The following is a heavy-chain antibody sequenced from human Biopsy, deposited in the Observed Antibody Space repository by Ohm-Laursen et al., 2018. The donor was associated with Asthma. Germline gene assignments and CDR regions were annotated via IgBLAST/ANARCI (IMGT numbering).Heavy chain of an antibody. CDR3: ARQSGQDYGDSSGFDI. CDR2: ISYDGSNK. CDR1: RFNFRSYG. J-gene: IGHJ3*02. D-gene: IGHD3-22*01. Sequence: SLRLSCAASRFNFRSYGMHWVRQAPGKGLEWLAIISYDGSNKVYADSVRGRFTISRDNSRNRLYLQINRLTVEDSAVYFCARQSGQDYGDSSGFDIWGQGTKVAVSS. V-gene: IGHV3-30*03.